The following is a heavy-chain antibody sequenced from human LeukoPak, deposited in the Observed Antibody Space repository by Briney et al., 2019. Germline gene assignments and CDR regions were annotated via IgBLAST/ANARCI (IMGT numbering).Heavy chain of an antibody. Sequence: SVKVSCKASGGTFSSYAISWVRQAPGQGLEWMGGIIPIFGTANYAQKFQGGVTITADKSTSTAYMELSSLRSEDTAVYYCARDHTAMVKIDYYYGMDVWGQGTTVTVSS. V-gene: IGHV1-69*06. CDR3: ARDHTAMVKIDYYYGMDV. CDR2: IIPIFGTA. CDR1: GGTFSSYA. J-gene: IGHJ6*02. D-gene: IGHD5-18*01.